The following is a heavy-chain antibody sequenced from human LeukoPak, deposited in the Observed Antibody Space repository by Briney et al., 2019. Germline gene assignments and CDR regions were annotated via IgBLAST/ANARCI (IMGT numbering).Heavy chain of an antibody. D-gene: IGHD3-16*01. J-gene: IGHJ3*02. CDR1: GGSITTNY. CDR2: IYHSGNT. CDR3: ASRFGAFDI. V-gene: IGHV4-59*12. Sequence: SETLSLTCTVSGGSITTNYWSWIRQPPGKGLEWIGYIYHSGNTDYNPSLKSRVTISVDTSKNQFSLKLSSVTAADTAVYYCASRFGAFDIWGQGTMVTVSS.